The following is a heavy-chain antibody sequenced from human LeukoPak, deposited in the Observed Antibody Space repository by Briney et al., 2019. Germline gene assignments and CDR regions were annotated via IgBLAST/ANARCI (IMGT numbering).Heavy chain of an antibody. CDR1: GFTFSSSA. CDR3: ARDGLVRGGNFDY. V-gene: IGHV3-21*01. D-gene: IGHD3-10*01. J-gene: IGHJ4*02. CDR2: ISGSGSGSNI. Sequence: GGSLRLSCAASGFTFSSSAMSWVRQAPGKGLEWVSTISGSGSGSNIYYADSVKGRFTISRDNAKNSLYLQMNSLRAEDTAVYYCARDGLVRGGNFDYWGQGTLVTVSS.